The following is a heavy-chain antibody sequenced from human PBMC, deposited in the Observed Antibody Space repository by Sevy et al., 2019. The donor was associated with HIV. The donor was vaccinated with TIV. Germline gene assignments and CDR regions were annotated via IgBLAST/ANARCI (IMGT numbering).Heavy chain of an antibody. CDR3: TTGKPYYDFWSGYPDYYYYGMDV. CDR2: IKSKTDGGTT. J-gene: IGHJ6*02. CDR1: GFTFSNAW. D-gene: IGHD3-3*01. V-gene: IGHV3-15*01. Sequence: GGSLRLSCAASGFTFSNAWMSWVRQAPGKGLEWVGRIKSKTDGGTTDYAAPVKGRLTISRADSKNTLYLQMNSLKNEDTAVYYCTTGKPYYDFWSGYPDYYYYGMDVWGQGTTVTVSS.